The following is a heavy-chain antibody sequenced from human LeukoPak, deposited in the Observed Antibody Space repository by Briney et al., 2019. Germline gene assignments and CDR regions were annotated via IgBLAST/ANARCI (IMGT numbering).Heavy chain of an antibody. Sequence: GQPLQISSQGSGCPFTNYSIGWVRQLPAPGRAWMGSVSPGDSDATYSPSFQGQVTISADKSIYPAYLQWSSLKASDTAMYCCARRGCSATSCSPYYFDYWGQGTLVTVSS. J-gene: IGHJ4*02. CDR3: ARRGCSATSCSPYYFDY. CDR2: VSPGDSDA. V-gene: IGHV5-51*01. D-gene: IGHD2-2*01. CDR1: GCPFTNYS.